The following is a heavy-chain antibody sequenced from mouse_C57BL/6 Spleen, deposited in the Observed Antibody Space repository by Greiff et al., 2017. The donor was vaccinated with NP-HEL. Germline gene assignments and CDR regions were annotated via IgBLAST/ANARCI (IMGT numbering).Heavy chain of an antibody. V-gene: IGHV1-63*01. CDR2: IYPGGGYT. CDR3: ARAGYSNYEGYAMDY. J-gene: IGHJ4*01. Sequence: VQLQQSGAELVRPGTSVKMSCKASGYTFTNYWIGWAKQRPGHGLEWIGDIYPGGGYTNYNEKFKGKATLTADKSSSTADMQFSRLTSEDSAIYYCARAGYSNYEGYAMDYWGQGTSVTVSS. D-gene: IGHD2-5*01. CDR1: GYTFTNYW.